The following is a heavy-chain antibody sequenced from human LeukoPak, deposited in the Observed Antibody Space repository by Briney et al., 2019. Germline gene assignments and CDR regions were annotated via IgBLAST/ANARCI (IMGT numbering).Heavy chain of an antibody. D-gene: IGHD2-15*01. J-gene: IGHJ4*02. V-gene: IGHV4-39*01. CDR1: GGSISSESYY. CDR3: ARRPDVSGFCSGGSCFPFDD. CDR2: DSHSGTT. Sequence: SETLSLTCTVSGGSISSESYYWGWIRQPPGKGLEWIRTDSHSGTTSYNPSLRSRFTISVDTSKNQFSLRVTSVTAADTAMYYCARRPDVSGFCSGGSCFPFDDWGRGTLVTVSS.